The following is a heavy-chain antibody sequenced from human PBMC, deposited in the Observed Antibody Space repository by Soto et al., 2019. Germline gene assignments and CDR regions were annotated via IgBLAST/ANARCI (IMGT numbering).Heavy chain of an antibody. Sequence: GESLKISCKGSGYSFTSYWIGWVRQMPGKGLEWMGIIYPGDSDTRYSPSFQGQVTISADKSISTAYLQWSSLKASDTAMYYCARQTAVAGTPYHYYGMDVWGQGTTVTVS. CDR2: IYPGDSDT. J-gene: IGHJ6*02. CDR3: ARQTAVAGTPYHYYGMDV. V-gene: IGHV5-51*01. D-gene: IGHD6-19*01. CDR1: GYSFTSYW.